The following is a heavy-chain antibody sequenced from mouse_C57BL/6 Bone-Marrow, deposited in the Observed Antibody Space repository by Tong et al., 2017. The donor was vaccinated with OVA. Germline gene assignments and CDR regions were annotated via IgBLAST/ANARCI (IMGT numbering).Heavy chain of an antibody. CDR3: TRGSMVTPFDY. J-gene: IGHJ2*01. D-gene: IGHD2-10*02. CDR1: GYTFTSYY. CDR2: INPINGGT. Sequence: VQLQESGAELVKPGASVKLSCKASGYTFTSYYMYWVKQRPGQGLEWIGEINPINGGTNFNEKFKSKATLTVDKSSSTAYMQLSSLTSEDSAVYYCTRGSMVTPFDYWGQGTTLTVSS. V-gene: IGHV1S81*02.